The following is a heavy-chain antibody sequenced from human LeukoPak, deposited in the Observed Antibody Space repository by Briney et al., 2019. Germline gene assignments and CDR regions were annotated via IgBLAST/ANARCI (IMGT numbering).Heavy chain of an antibody. CDR3: ARERIIGARIIDY. J-gene: IGHJ4*02. D-gene: IGHD1-14*01. CDR1: GGSFSGYY. V-gene: IGHV4-34*01. CDR2: INHSGST. Sequence: PSETLSLTCAVYGGSFSGYYWSWIRQPPGKGLEWIGEINHSGSTNYNPSLKSRVTISVDTSKNQFSLKLSSVTAADTAVYYCARERIIGARIIDYWGQGTLVTVSS.